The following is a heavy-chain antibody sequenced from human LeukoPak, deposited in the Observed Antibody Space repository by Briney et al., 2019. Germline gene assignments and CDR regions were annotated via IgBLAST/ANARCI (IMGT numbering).Heavy chain of an antibody. Sequence: GGSLRLSCVVSGFTFSDYHMSWIRQAPGKGLEWVAFIRFDGSNKYYGDSVKGRFTLSRDNSKDTLYLQMNSLRAEDTAVYYCARDRSGLGKDYDSSGAIDYWGQGTLVTVSS. CDR3: ARDRSGLGKDYDSSGAIDY. CDR2: IRFDGSNK. D-gene: IGHD3-22*01. J-gene: IGHJ4*02. CDR1: GFTFSDYH. V-gene: IGHV3-30*02.